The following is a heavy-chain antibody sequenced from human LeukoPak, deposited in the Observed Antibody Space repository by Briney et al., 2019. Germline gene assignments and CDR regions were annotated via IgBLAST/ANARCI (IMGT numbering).Heavy chain of an antibody. D-gene: IGHD4-23*01. CDR2: IWYDGSNK. CDR3: ARDLGYGGNAVDY. J-gene: IGHJ4*02. Sequence: TGGSLRLSCAASGFTFSSYGMHWVRQAPGKGLEWVAVIWYDGSNKYYADSVKGRFIISRDNSKNTLYLQMNSLRAEDTAVYYCARDLGYGGNAVDYWGQGTLVTVSS. V-gene: IGHV3-33*01. CDR1: GFTFSSYG.